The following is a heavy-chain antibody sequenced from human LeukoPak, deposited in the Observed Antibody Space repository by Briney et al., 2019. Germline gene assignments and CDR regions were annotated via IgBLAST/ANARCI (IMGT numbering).Heavy chain of an antibody. J-gene: IGHJ4*02. Sequence: GGSLRLSCAASGFTFSSYWMSWVRQAPAKGLEWVANIKQDGSEKYYVDSVKGRFTISRDNAKNSLYLQMNSLRAEDTAVYYCTRSPSLGGRYWGFDYWGQGALVTVSS. V-gene: IGHV3-7*02. D-gene: IGHD1-26*01. CDR1: GFTFSSYW. CDR2: IKQDGSEK. CDR3: TRSPSLGGRYWGFDY.